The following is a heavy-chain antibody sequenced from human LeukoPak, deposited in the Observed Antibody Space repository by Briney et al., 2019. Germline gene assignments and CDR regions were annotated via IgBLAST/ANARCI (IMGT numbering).Heavy chain of an antibody. J-gene: IGHJ4*02. Sequence: ASVKVSCKASGYTFTSYGISWVRQAPGQGLEWMGWISAYNGNTNYAQKFQGRVTMTRDMSTSTVYMELSSLRSEDTAVYYCARDPIAAAGLIDYWGQGTLVTVSS. D-gene: IGHD6-13*01. CDR2: ISAYNGNT. V-gene: IGHV1-18*01. CDR3: ARDPIAAAGLIDY. CDR1: GYTFTSYG.